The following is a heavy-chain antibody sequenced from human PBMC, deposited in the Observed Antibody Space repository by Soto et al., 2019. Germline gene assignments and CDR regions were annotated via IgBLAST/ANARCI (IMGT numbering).Heavy chain of an antibody. CDR2: ISYDGSNK. Sequence: GGSLRLSCAASGFTFSSYGMHWVRQAPGKGLEWVAVISYDGSNKYYADSVKGRFTISRDNSKNTLYLQMNSLRAEDTAVYYCAKDHRPLAIATKTHFDYWGQGNLVTFSS. V-gene: IGHV3-30*18. CDR3: AKDHRPLAIATKTHFDY. CDR1: GFTFSSYG. J-gene: IGHJ4*02. D-gene: IGHD6-13*01.